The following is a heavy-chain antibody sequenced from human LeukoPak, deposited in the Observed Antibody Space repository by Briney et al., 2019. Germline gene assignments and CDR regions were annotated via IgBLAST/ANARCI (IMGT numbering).Heavy chain of an antibody. D-gene: IGHD5-12*01. J-gene: IGHJ4*02. Sequence: ASVKVSCKASGYTLTGYYMHWVRQAPGQGLEWMGWINPNNGGTNYAQKFQGRVTMTRDTSISTAYMELSRLTSDDTAVYYCARDKYTGYETFDYWGQGTPVTVSS. CDR1: GYTLTGYY. CDR3: ARDKYTGYETFDY. CDR2: INPNNGGT. V-gene: IGHV1-2*02.